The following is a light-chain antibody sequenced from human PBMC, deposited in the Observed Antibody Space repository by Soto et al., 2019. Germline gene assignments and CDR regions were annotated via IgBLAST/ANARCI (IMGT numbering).Light chain of an antibody. Sequence: EIVISLSLITLSWSPPHRAALSWMASQRVSSSLAWYQQKPGQAPRLLIYGASSRATGIPDRFSGSGSGTDFSLTISRLEPEDFAVYYCQQYASAPPLTVGGGTKVDIK. J-gene: IGKJ4*01. V-gene: IGKV3-20*01. CDR1: QRVSSS. CDR3: QQYASAPPLT. CDR2: GAS.